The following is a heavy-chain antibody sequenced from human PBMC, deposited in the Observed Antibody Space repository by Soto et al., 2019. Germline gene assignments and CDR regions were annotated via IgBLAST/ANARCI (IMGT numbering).Heavy chain of an antibody. V-gene: IGHV4-31*03. CDR3: ATHKHSGSYYRPYYYYGMDV. Sequence: SETLSLTCTVSGGSISSGGYYWSWIRQHPGKGLEWIGYIYYSGSTYYNPSLKSRVTISVDTSKNQFSLKLSSVTAADTAVYYCATHKHSGSYYRPYYYYGMDVWGQGTTVTVSS. CDR2: IYYSGST. J-gene: IGHJ6*02. CDR1: GGSISSGGYY. D-gene: IGHD1-26*01.